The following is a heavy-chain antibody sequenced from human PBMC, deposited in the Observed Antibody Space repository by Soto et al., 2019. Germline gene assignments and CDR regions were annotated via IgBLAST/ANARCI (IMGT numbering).Heavy chain of an antibody. J-gene: IGHJ4*02. CDR1: GFTFSTFA. V-gene: IGHV3-30-3*01. D-gene: IGHD3-22*01. CDR3: ARDPAGGSGHYYLFDY. Sequence: LRLSCAASGFTFSTFAMHWVRQAPGKGMDWVAVISYDGSNKYYADSVKGRFTISRDNSKNPLYLQMNGLRSGDTAVYYCARDPAGGSGHYYLFDYWGQGTLVTVSS. CDR2: ISYDGSNK.